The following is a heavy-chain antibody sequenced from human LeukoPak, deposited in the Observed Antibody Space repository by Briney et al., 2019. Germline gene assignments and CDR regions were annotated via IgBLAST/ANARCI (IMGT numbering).Heavy chain of an antibody. CDR2: IWPGDSDG. CDR3: VRVGGFGELLYSYFFDY. Sequence: GESLKISCKVSGYSFLTYWIAWVRQRPGKGLEWMGIIWPGDSDGRYSPSFQGQVTVSVDTSISVVYLRWSSLKASDSAMYYCVRVGGFGELLYSYFFDYWGQGTLVTVSS. J-gene: IGHJ4*02. V-gene: IGHV5-51*06. D-gene: IGHD3-10*01. CDR1: GYSFLTYW.